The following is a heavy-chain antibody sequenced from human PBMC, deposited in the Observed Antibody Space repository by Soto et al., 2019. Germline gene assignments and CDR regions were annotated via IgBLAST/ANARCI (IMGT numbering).Heavy chain of an antibody. Sequence: EVQLLESGGGLVQPGGSLRLSCAASGFTFSNYAVTWVRQTPGKGLEWVSGISGSGGGTYYADSVKGRFTISRDNSKSTLYLQMNGLRAEDTAVYYCARSSGSYRGVFDYWGQGTLVTVSS. CDR1: GFTFSNYA. CDR2: ISGSGGGT. V-gene: IGHV3-23*01. D-gene: IGHD1-26*01. CDR3: ARSSGSYRGVFDY. J-gene: IGHJ4*02.